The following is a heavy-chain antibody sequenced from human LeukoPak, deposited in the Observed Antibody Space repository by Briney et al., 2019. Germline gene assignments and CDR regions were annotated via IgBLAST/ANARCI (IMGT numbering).Heavy chain of an antibody. J-gene: IGHJ4*02. D-gene: IGHD2-2*01. CDR3: ARTHSDCSSTSCYSVANYYFDY. Sequence: SETLSLTCTVSGGSISSGDYYWRWIRQPPGKGLEWIGYIYYSGSTYYNPSLKSRVTISVDTSKKQFSLKLSSVTAADTAVYYCARTHSDCSSTSCYSVANYYFDYWGQGTLVTVSS. CDR2: IYYSGST. CDR1: GGSISSGDYY. V-gene: IGHV4-30-4*08.